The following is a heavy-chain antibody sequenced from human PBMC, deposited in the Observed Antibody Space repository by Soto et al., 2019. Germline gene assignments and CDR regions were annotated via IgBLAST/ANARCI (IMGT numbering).Heavy chain of an antibody. V-gene: IGHV1-24*01. CDR2: FDPEDGET. J-gene: IGHJ6*02. CDR1: GYTLTELS. Sequence: WASVKVSCKVSGYTLTELSMHWVRQAPGKGLEWMGGFDPEDGETIYAQKFQGRVTMTEDTSTDTAYMELSSLRSEDTAVYYCATLPIAAAGNNYYYYGMDVWGQGTTVTVSS. CDR3: ATLPIAAAGNNYYYYGMDV. D-gene: IGHD6-13*01.